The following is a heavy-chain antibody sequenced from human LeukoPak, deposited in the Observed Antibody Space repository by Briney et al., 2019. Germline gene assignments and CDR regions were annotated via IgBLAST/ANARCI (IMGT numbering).Heavy chain of an antibody. CDR1: GFTFSSYE. Sequence: GGSLRLSCAASGFTFSSYEMNWVRQAPGKGLEWVSAISGSGGSTYYADSVKGRFTISRDNSKNTLYLQMNSLRAEDTAVYYCAKDLTGGNYDILTGYIVWGQGTLVTVSS. J-gene: IGHJ4*02. D-gene: IGHD3-9*01. CDR3: AKDLTGGNYDILTGYIV. V-gene: IGHV3-23*01. CDR2: ISGSGGST.